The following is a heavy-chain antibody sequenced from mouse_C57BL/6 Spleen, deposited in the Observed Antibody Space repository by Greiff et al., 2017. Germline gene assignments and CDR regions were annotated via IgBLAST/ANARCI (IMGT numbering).Heavy chain of an antibody. D-gene: IGHD2-4*01. CDR1: GYSITSGYD. J-gene: IGHJ1*03. CDR2: ISYSGST. CDR3: ARRGDYDALSYV. V-gene: IGHV3-1*01. Sequence: EVQLVESGPGLVKPSQSLSLTCTVTGYSITSGYDWHWIRHFPGNKLEWMGYISYSGSTNYNPSLKSRISITHDTSKNHFFLKLNSVTTEDTATYYCARRGDYDALSYVWGTGTTVTVSS.